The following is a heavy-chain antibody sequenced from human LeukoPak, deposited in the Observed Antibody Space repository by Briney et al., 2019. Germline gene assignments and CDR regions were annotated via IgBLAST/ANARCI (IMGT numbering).Heavy chain of an antibody. CDR3: ARDVPYYYDSSGYPMHY. CDR2: ISAYNGNT. J-gene: IGHJ4*02. Sequence: ASVTVSCTASGYTFTSYGISWVRQAPGQGLEWMGWISAYNGNTNYAQKLQGRVTITTDTSTSTADMELRSLRSDDTAVYYCARDVPYYYDSSGYPMHYWGQGTLVTVSS. CDR1: GYTFTSYG. D-gene: IGHD3-22*01. V-gene: IGHV1-18*01.